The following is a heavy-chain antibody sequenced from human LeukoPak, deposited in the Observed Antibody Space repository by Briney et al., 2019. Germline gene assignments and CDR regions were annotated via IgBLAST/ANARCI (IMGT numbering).Heavy chain of an antibody. V-gene: IGHV3-23*01. J-gene: IGHJ6*03. D-gene: IGHD3-10*01. CDR3: ARHFGSGSYYYHYMDV. Sequence: GGSLRLSCAASGFTFSTYAMSWVRQAPGKGLEWVSVISGTGGRTYYADSVKGRFTISRDNAKNSLYLQMNSLRAEDTAVYYCARHFGSGSYYYHYMDVWGKGTTVTVSS. CDR1: GFTFSTYA. CDR2: ISGTGGRT.